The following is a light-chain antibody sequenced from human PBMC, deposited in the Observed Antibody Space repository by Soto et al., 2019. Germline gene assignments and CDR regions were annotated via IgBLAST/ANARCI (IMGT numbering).Light chain of an antibody. CDR2: SNN. CDR1: SSNIGSNT. Sequence: QSVLTQPPSASGTPGQRVTSSCSGSSSNIGSNTVNWYQQLPGTAPKLIIYSNNQRPSGVPDRFSGSKSGTSASLAISGLQSEDEADYYCAAWDDSLNGVVFGGGTKLTV. CDR3: AAWDDSLNGVV. J-gene: IGLJ2*01. V-gene: IGLV1-44*01.